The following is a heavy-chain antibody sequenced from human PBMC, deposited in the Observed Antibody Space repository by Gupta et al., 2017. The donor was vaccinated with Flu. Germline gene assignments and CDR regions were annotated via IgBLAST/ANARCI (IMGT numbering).Heavy chain of an antibody. J-gene: IGHJ3*02. V-gene: IGHV3-21*01. CDR2: SSSSSSYI. CDR3: ASDPRRYWSGGSCYPSDAFDI. Sequence: RQAPGKGLEWVSSSSSSSSYIYYADSVKGRFTISRDNAKNSLYLQMNSLRAEDTAVYYCASDPRRYWSGGSCYPSDAFDIWGQGTMVTVSS. D-gene: IGHD2-15*01.